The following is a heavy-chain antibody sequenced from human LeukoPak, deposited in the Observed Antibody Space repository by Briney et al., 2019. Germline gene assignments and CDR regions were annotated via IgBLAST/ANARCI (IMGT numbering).Heavy chain of an antibody. CDR3: AREEVLQLVRNNYYYYGMDV. CDR1: GFTFSSYG. D-gene: IGHD6-13*01. V-gene: IGHV3-30*02. J-gene: IGHJ6*02. CDR2: IRYDGSNK. Sequence: PGGSLRLSCAASGFTFSSYGMHWVRQAPGKGLEWVAFIRYDGSNKYYADSVKGRFTISRDNSKNTLYLQMNSLRAEDTAVYYCAREEVLQLVRNNYYYYGMDVWGQGTTVTVSS.